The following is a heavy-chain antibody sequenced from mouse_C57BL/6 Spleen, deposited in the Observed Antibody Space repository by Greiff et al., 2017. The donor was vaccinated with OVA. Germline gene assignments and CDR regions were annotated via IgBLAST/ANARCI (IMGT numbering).Heavy chain of an antibody. D-gene: IGHD1-1*01. V-gene: IGHV5-17*01. CDR3: ARRYYGSSYWYFDV. CDR1: GFTFSDYG. Sequence: EVQWVESGGGLVKPGGSLKLSCAASGFTFSDYGMHWVRQAPEKGLEWVAYISSGSSTIYYADTVKGRFTISRDNAKNTLFLQMTSLRSEDTAMYYCARRYYGSSYWYFDVWGTGTTVTVSS. CDR2: ISSGSSTI. J-gene: IGHJ1*03.